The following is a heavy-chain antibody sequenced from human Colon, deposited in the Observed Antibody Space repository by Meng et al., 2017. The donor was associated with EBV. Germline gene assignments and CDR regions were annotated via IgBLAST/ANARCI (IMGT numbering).Heavy chain of an antibody. CDR1: GYSCARNSAA. J-gene: IGHJ4*02. Sequence: HVRPQHSGPRRGQPYHIPSLLSSISGYSCARNSAAWNWIRQSPTRGLELLGRTYYRSKWYNEYAVSVTSRITINPVTSKNQFSLQLYSVTPEDTAVYYCARVAVGISSVDYWCQGTLVTVSS. CDR2: TYYRSKWYN. CDR3: ARVAVGISSVDY. D-gene: IGHD1-26*01. V-gene: IGHV6-1*01.